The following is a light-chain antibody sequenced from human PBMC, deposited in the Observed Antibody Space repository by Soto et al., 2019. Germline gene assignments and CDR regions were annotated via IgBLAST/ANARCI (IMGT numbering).Light chain of an antibody. J-gene: IGLJ3*02. CDR1: SSDVGSYNH. V-gene: IGLV2-23*02. CDR2: EVS. CDR3: CSYAGDSTWV. Sequence: QSALTQPASVSGSPGQSITISCTGTSSDVGSYNHVSWYQQHPGKAPKFMIYEVSQRPSGVSNRFSGSKSGNTASLTISGIQADDEANYYCCSYAGDSTWVFGGGTKLTVL.